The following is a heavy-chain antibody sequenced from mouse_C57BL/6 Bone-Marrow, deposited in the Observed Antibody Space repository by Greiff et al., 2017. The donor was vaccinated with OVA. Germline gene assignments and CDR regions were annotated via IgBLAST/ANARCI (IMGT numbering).Heavy chain of an antibody. CDR2: IDPSDSYT. D-gene: IGHD2-3*01. CDR3: AREDDKSSVDY. J-gene: IGHJ2*01. CDR1: GYTFTSYW. Sequence: QIQLQPPGAELVMPGASVKLSCKASGYTFTSYWMNWVKQRPGQGLEWIGEIDPSDSYTNYNQKFKGKTTLTVDKSSSTAYMQLSSLTSDDPAVYYSAREDDKSSVDYWGQGTKLTVSS. V-gene: IGHV1-69*01.